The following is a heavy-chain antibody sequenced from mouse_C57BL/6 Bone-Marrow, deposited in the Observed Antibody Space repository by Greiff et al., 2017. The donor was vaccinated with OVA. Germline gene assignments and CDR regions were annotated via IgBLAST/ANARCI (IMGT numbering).Heavy chain of an antibody. CDR1: GFSLTSYG. Sequence: QVHVKQSGPGLVQPSQSLSITCTVSGFSLTSYGVHWVRQSPGKGLEWLGVIWSGGSTDYNAAFISRLSISKENSKSQVFFKMNSLQADDAAIYYCARRGYGYGGDYWGQGTSVTVSS. V-gene: IGHV2-2*01. J-gene: IGHJ4*01. CDR3: ARRGYGYGGDY. D-gene: IGHD2-2*01. CDR2: IWSGGST.